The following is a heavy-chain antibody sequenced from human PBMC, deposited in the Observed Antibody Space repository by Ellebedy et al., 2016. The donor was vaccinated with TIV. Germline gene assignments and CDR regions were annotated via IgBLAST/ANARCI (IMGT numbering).Heavy chain of an antibody. V-gene: IGHV4-34*01. CDR2: ITHSGST. J-gene: IGHJ4*02. CDR1: GGSISSYF. CDR3: ARGLARDY. Sequence: MPSETLSLTCTVSGGSISSYFWSWIRKPPGKGLEWIGEITHSGSTNYNPSLKSRVTISVDTSKNPFSLNLSAVTAADTAVYYCARGLARDYWGQGTLVTVSS.